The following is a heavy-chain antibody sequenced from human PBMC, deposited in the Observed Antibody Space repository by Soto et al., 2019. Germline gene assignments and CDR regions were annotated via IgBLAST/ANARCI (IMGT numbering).Heavy chain of an antibody. J-gene: IGHJ4*02. CDR3: VKGEYYYDSSGYYPFDY. CDR1: GFTFSIYA. Sequence: EVQLVESGGDLVQPGGSLRLSCSASGFTFSIYAMHWVRQAPGKGLEYVSSISTDGGNTHYADSVKGRFTISRDNSKNTVYLQMSSLRAEDTAGYYCVKGEYYYDSSGYYPFDYWGQGTLVTVSS. D-gene: IGHD3-22*01. V-gene: IGHV3-64D*06. CDR2: ISTDGGNT.